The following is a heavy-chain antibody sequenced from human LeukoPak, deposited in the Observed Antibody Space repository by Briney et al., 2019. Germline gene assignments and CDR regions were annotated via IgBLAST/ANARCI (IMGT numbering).Heavy chain of an antibody. CDR2: IYTSGDT. Sequence: SETLSLTCTVSGDSISSDTYYWNWIRQSAGKGLEWIGRIYTSGDTYYNPSLKSRVTISVDTSKNQLSLKLTSVTAADAAMYYCAREYRSGYFYVHDAFDMWGQGTMVIVSS. CDR1: GDSISSDTYY. D-gene: IGHD3-22*01. CDR3: AREYRSGYFYVHDAFDM. J-gene: IGHJ3*02. V-gene: IGHV4-61*02.